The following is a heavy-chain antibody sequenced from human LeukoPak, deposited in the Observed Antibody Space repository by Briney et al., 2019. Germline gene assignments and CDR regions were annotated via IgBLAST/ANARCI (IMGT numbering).Heavy chain of an antibody. CDR3: ASEMYYYDSSGYPSSEYFQH. J-gene: IGHJ1*01. CDR1: GGSISSGDYY. CDR2: IYYSGST. D-gene: IGHD3-22*01. Sequence: SQTLSLTCTVSGGSISSGDYYWSWIRQPPGKGLEWIGYIYYSGSTYYNPSLKSRVTISVDTSKNQFSLKLSSVTAADLAVYYCASEMYYYDSSGYPSSEYFQHWGQGTLVTVSS. V-gene: IGHV4-30-4*01.